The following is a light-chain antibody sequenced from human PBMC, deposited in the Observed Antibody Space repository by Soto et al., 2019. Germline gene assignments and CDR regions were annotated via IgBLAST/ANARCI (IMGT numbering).Light chain of an antibody. CDR3: QHYKTWPPPWT. CDR2: GAS. V-gene: IGKV3-15*01. Sequence: EIVMTQYPATLSVSQGERATLFCRASHSVSSSLAWYQQKPGQAPRLLIHGASTRATGFPARFSGSGSGTEFTLTITSLQSEDFAVYYCQHYKTWPPPWTFGQGTKVDIK. CDR1: HSVSSS. J-gene: IGKJ1*01.